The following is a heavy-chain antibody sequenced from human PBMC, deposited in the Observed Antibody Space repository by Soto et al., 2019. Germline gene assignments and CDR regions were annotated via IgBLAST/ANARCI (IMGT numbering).Heavy chain of an antibody. Sequence: SETLSLTCTVSGGSISSGGYYWSWIRQHPGKGLEWIGYIYYSGSTYYNPSLKSRVTISVDTSKNQFSLKLSSVTAADTAVYYCARHRGNWAALYYYYGMDVWGQGTTVTVSS. D-gene: IGHD3-10*01. J-gene: IGHJ6*02. V-gene: IGHV4-31*03. CDR2: IYYSGST. CDR3: ARHRGNWAALYYYYGMDV. CDR1: GGSISSGGYY.